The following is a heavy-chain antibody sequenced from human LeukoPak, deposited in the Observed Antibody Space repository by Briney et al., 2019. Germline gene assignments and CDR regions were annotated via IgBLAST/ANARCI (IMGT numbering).Heavy chain of an antibody. V-gene: IGHV3-43*02. CDR1: GFTFHNYA. CDR3: ARDHVYGGADY. D-gene: IGHD5/OR15-5a*01. J-gene: IGHJ4*02. CDR2: TSGDGITT. Sequence: HTGRSLRLSCAASGFTFHNYAIHWVRQAPGKGLEWVSLTSGDGITTYFADSVKGRFTISRDNSKSSLFLQMNSLRTEDTALYYCARDHVYGGADYWGQGTLVTVSS.